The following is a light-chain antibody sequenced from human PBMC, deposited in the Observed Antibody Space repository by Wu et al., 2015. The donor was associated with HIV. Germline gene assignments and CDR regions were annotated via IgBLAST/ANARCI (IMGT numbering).Light chain of an antibody. CDR3: QHHSSWPLT. CDR1: RSVSGT. CDR2: DAS. J-gene: IGKJ5*01. Sequence: EIVLTQSPATLSLSSGGTATLSCRASRSVSGTLAWYQQKPGQALRLLIYDASSRATGVPARFSGSGSFTDFTLTISSLEPEDSAVYYCQHHSSWPLTFGQGTRLEIK. V-gene: IGKV3-11*01.